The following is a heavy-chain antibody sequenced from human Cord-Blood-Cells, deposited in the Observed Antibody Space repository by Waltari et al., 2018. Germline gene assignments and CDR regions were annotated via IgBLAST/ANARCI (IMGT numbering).Heavy chain of an antibody. Sequence: QVQLQESGPGPVKPSATLSLPCTVSRGSISIYSRRWIRTPPGKGLEWIGYIYYSGSTNYNPSLKSRVTISVDTSKNQFSLKLSSVTAADTAVYYCARVKCSGGSCYSAFDIWGQGTMVTVSS. CDR2: IYYSGST. CDR3: ARVKCSGGSCYSAFDI. D-gene: IGHD2-15*01. J-gene: IGHJ3*02. CDR1: RGSISIYS. V-gene: IGHV4-59*01.